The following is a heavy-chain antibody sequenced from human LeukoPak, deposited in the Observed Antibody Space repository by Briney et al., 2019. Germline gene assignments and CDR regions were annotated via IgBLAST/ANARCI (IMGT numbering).Heavy chain of an antibody. J-gene: IGHJ3*02. Sequence: GASVKVSCKASGYTFTGYYMHWVRQAPGQGLEWMGWINPNSGGTNYAQKFQGRVTMTRDTSISTAYMELSGLRSDDTAVYYCAGGGIGYCCCCSCPMAFDIWGQGTMVTVSS. CDR2: INPNSGGT. D-gene: IGHD2-15*01. CDR3: AGGGIGYCCCCSCPMAFDI. V-gene: IGHV1-2*02. CDR1: GYTFTGYY.